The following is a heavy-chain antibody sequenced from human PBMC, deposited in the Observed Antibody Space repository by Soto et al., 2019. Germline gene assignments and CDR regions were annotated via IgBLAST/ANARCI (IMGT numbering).Heavy chain of an antibody. D-gene: IGHD5-12*01. CDR1: VYTFTSYY. J-gene: IGHJ6*02. CDR3: ARDKWPPLHDGMDV. CDR2: IHPRGGST. Sequence: QVQLVQSGAEVQKPGASVQVSCKACVYTFTSYYMHWVRQAPGQGLEWMGIIHPRGGSTSYAQKFQGRVTMTRYTSTSTVYMELSSLRYEDTAVYYCARDKWPPLHDGMDVWGQGTTVTVSS. V-gene: IGHV1-46*01.